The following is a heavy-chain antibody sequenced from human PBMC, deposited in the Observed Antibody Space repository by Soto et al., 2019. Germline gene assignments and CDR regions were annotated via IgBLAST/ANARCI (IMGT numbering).Heavy chain of an antibody. J-gene: IGHJ6*02. CDR3: ARERAVRGVIIIPYYYYGMDV. CDR2: IGAYNGNT. D-gene: IGHD3-10*02. CDR1: GYTFTSYG. Sequence: ASVKVSCKASGYTFTSYGISWVRQAPGQGLEWMGWIGAYNGNTNYAQKLQGRVTMTTDTSTSTAYMELRSLRSDDTAVYYCARERAVRGVIIIPYYYYGMDVWGQGTTVTVSS. V-gene: IGHV1-18*01.